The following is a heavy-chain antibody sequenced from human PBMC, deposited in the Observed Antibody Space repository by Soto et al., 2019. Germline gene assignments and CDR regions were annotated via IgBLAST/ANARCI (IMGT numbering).Heavy chain of an antibody. V-gene: IGHV4-39*01. CDR3: ARLEGLATISYYFDF. J-gene: IGHJ4*02. CDR1: DDSINSDKYY. D-gene: IGHD3-9*01. Sequence: PSVTKSLTCSVADDSINSDKYYWGWINKPPGKGLEWIGSIYYRGNAYYNPSLQTRVTISLDKSKSQFSLKLNSVTAADSAVYFCARLEGLATISYYFDFWGPGALVTVSS. CDR2: IYYRGNA.